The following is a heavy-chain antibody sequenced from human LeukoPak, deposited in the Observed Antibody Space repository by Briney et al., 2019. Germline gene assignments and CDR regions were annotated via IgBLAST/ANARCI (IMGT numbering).Heavy chain of an antibody. CDR1: GGTXSSYA. CDR3: ARTDGDYYYGMDV. V-gene: IGHV1-69*13. D-gene: IGHD2-8*01. J-gene: IGHJ6*02. CDR2: IIPIFGTA. Sequence: SVKVSCKASGGTXSSYAISWVRQAPGQGLEWMGGIIPIFGTANYAQKFQGRVTITADESTSTAYMELSSLRSEDTAVYYCARTDGDYYYGMDVWGQGTTVTVSS.